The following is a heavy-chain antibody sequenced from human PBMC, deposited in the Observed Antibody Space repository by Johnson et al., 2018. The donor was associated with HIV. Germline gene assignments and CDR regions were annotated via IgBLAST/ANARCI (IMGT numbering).Heavy chain of an antibody. CDR2: ISSSGRTK. CDR1: GFNFIDYY. Sequence: QVQLVESGGGLVQPGGSLRLSCAASGFNFIDYYMSWIRQAPGKGLDWVSSISSSGRTKYDADSVKGRFTISRDNAKNSVYLQMNSLRAEDTALYYCAKDQWMFDIWGQGTMVTVSS. J-gene: IGHJ3*02. CDR3: AKDQWMFDI. V-gene: IGHV3-11*04. D-gene: IGHD3-10*02.